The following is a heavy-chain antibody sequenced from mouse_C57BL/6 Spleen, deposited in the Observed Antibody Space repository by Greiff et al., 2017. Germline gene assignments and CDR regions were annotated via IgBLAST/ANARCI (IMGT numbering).Heavy chain of an antibody. J-gene: IGHJ2*01. Sequence: VQLQESGAELVKPGASVKISCKASGYAFSSYWMNWVKQRPGKGLEWIGQIYPGDGDTNYNGKFKGKATLTADKSSSTAYMQLSSLTSEDSAVYFCAREITTVVADYWGQGTTLTVSS. CDR2: IYPGDGDT. CDR1: GYAFSSYW. D-gene: IGHD1-1*01. V-gene: IGHV1-80*01. CDR3: AREITTVVADY.